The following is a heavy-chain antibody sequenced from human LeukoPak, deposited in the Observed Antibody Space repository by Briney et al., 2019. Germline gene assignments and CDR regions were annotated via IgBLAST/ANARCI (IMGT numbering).Heavy chain of an antibody. V-gene: IGHV3-30*18. J-gene: IGHJ4*02. D-gene: IGHD2-15*01. Sequence: GGSLRLSCAASGFTFSSYGMHWVRQAPGKGLEWVAVISYDGSNKYYADSMKGRFTISRDNSKNTLYLQMNSLRAEDTAVYYCAKAPNYCSGGSCYSGFDYWGQGTLVTVSS. CDR1: GFTFSSYG. CDR2: ISYDGSNK. CDR3: AKAPNYCSGGSCYSGFDY.